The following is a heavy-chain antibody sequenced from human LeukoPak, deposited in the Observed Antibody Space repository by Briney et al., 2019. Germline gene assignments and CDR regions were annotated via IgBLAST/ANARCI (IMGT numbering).Heavy chain of an antibody. J-gene: IGHJ3*02. Sequence: GGSLRLSCAASGFIFSNYALMWLRQTPGKGLEWVSAIRGSGGGTFYADSVKGRFTISRDNSKNTLYLQMNGLRAEDTAVYYCARDPNGDYIGAFDMWGRGTLVTVSS. CDR2: IRGSGGGT. CDR1: GFIFSNYA. CDR3: ARDPNGDYIGAFDM. D-gene: IGHD4-17*01. V-gene: IGHV3-23*01.